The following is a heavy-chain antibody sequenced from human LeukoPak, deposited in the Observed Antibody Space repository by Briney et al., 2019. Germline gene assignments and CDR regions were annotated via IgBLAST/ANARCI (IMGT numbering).Heavy chain of an antibody. CDR3: ARGSYSGYHRRLYYFDY. CDR1: GFTFSDYY. J-gene: IGHJ4*02. V-gene: IGHV3-11*01. D-gene: IGHD5-12*01. Sequence: GGSLRLSRAASGFTFSDYYMSWIRQAPGKGLEWVSYISSSGSTIYYADSVKGRFTISRDNAKNSLYLQMNSLRAEDTAVYYCARGSYSGYHRRLYYFDYWGQGTLVTVSS. CDR2: ISSSGSTI.